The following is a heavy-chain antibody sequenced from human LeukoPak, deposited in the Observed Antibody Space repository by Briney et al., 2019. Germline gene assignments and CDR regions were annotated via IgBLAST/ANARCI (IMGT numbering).Heavy chain of an antibody. CDR1: GFTFSGYA. D-gene: IGHD2-15*01. CDR3: AKTLFDCSGGSCYGAYFDD. Sequence: GGSLRLSCAVSGFTFSGYAMSWVRQAPGKGLEWVSTISRSGDYTYYADSVKGRFSSSRDNSKNTLHLQMNSLRAEDTAVYYCAKTLFDCSGGSCYGAYFDDWGQGTLVTVSS. J-gene: IGHJ4*02. CDR2: ISRSGDYT. V-gene: IGHV3-23*01.